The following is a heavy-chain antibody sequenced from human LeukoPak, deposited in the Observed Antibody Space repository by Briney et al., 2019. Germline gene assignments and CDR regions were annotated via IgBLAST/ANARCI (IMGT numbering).Heavy chain of an antibody. Sequence: GGSLRLSCAASGFTFSSYAMHWVRQAPGKGLEWVAVISYDGSNKYYADSVKGRFTISRDNSKNTLYLQMSSLRSEDTAVYYCARDPGGFGFPDYWGQGTLVTVSS. CDR1: GFTFSSYA. J-gene: IGHJ4*02. CDR3: ARDPGGFGFPDY. D-gene: IGHD3-16*01. CDR2: ISYDGSNK. V-gene: IGHV3-30-3*01.